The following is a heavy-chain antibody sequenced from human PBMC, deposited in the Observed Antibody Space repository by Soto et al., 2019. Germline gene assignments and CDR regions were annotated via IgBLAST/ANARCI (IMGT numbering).Heavy chain of an antibody. Sequence: SETLSLTCAVYGGSFSCYYLSWIRQPPGKGLEWIGEINHSGSTNYNPSLKSRVTISVDTSKNQFSLKLSSVTAADTAVYYCARTRGYSGYDSPRARGGYYYYYMDVWGKGTTVTVSS. CDR1: GGSFSCYY. D-gene: IGHD5-12*01. CDR3: ARTRGYSGYDSPRARGGYYYYYMDV. CDR2: INHSGST. J-gene: IGHJ6*03. V-gene: IGHV4-34*01.